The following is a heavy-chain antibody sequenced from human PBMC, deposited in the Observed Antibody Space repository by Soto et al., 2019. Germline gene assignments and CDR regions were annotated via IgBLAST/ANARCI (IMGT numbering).Heavy chain of an antibody. J-gene: IGHJ4*02. CDR3: ARKGPRLEEGFDY. D-gene: IGHD3-16*01. CDR2: IYYSGSA. CDR1: GGSVSSGSYY. V-gene: IGHV4-61*01. Sequence: SETLSLTCTVSGGSVSSGSYYWNWIRQPPGRGLEWIGYIYYSGSANYNPSLKSRVTISVDTSKNQFSLELTSVTAADTAVYYCARKGPRLEEGFDYWGQGSLVTVSS.